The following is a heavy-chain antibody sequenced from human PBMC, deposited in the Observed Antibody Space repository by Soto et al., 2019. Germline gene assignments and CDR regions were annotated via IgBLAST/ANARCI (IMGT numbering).Heavy chain of an antibody. V-gene: IGHV4-59*01. J-gene: IGHJ4*02. D-gene: IGHD3-10*01. Sequence: PSETLSLTCTVSGGSISTYYWSWIRQPLGGTLEWIGYIYASGATTYNPSLESRVTMSVDMPNNEFSLELTSLTAADTAVYYCARSHSFDGSIYHYYFDFWGQGTLVTVS. CDR2: IYASGAT. CDR3: ARSHSFDGSIYHYYFDF. CDR1: GGSISTYY.